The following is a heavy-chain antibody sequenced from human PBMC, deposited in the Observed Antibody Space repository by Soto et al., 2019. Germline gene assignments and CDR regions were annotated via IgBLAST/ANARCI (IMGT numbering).Heavy chain of an antibody. CDR3: ARGGWSGSLDAFDI. J-gene: IGHJ3*02. Sequence: QVQLVESGGGVVQPGRSLRLSCAASGFTFSSYAMHWVRQAPGKGLEWVAVISYDGSNKYYADSVKGRFTISRDNSKNTLYLQMNSLRAEDTAVYYCARGGWSGSLDAFDIWGQGTMVTDSS. V-gene: IGHV3-30-3*01. D-gene: IGHD3-3*01. CDR2: ISYDGSNK. CDR1: GFTFSSYA.